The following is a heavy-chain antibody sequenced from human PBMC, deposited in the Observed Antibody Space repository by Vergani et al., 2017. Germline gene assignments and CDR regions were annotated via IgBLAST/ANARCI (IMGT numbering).Heavy chain of an antibody. CDR1: GYTFTGYY. CDR2: INAGNGNT. D-gene: IGHD3-10*01. V-gene: IGHV1-3*01. Sequence: QVQLVQSGAEVKKPGASVKVSCKASGYTFTGYYMHWVRQAPGQGLEWMGWINAGNGNTKYSQKFQGRVTITRDTSASTAYMELSSLRSEDTAVYYCAREPLGVLWFGELAYGMDVWGQGTTVTVSS. CDR3: AREPLGVLWFGELAYGMDV. J-gene: IGHJ6*02.